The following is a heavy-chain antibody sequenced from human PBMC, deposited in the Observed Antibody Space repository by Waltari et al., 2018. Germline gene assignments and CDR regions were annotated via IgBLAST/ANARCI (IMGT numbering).Heavy chain of an antibody. CDR3: ARSPHRNNGWRYMDV. D-gene: IGHD1-20*01. Sequence: QVQLVQSGAEVKEPGSSVKVSCKASGGTFSSYAISWVRQAPGQGLEGMGGIIPIFGTANYAQKFQGRVTITADESTSTAYMELSSLRSEDTAVYYCARSPHRNNGWRYMDVWGKGTTVTVSS. V-gene: IGHV1-69*12. J-gene: IGHJ6*03. CDR2: IIPIFGTA. CDR1: GGTFSSYA.